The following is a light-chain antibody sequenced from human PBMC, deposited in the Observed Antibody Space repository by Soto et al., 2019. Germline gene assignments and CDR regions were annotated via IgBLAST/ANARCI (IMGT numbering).Light chain of an antibody. J-gene: IGLJ2*01. CDR1: SSDVGGYNY. CDR3: SSYTSSSTLV. CDR2: EVT. Sequence: QSALTQPASVSGSPGQSITISCTGTSSDVGGYNYVSWYQQHPGKAPKLMIYEVTHRPSGVSNRFSASKSGNTASLTISGLQPEDEAAYYCSSYTSSSTLVFGGGTQLTVL. V-gene: IGLV2-14*01.